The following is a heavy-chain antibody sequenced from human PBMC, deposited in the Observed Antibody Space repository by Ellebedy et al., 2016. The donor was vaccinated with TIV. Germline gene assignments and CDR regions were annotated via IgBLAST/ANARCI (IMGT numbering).Heavy chain of an antibody. V-gene: IGHV3-48*04. CDR2: ISRSSGKI. CDR1: GFSFSSYS. CDR3: AKDGVFTTGPN. D-gene: IGHD3-3*01. Sequence: PGGSLRLSCAASGFSFSSYSMMWVRQVPGKGLEWVSYISRSSGKIHYADSVKGRFTISRDNAKNSLYLQMNSLRAEDTAVYYCAKDGVFTTGPNWGQGTLVTVSS. J-gene: IGHJ4*02.